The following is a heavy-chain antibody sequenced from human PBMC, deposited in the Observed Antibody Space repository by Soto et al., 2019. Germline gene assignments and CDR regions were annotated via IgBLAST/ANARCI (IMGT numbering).Heavy chain of an antibody. CDR3: TTALAPNGYCGMDV. Sequence: EVQLVESGGGLVQPGGSLKLSCAASGFTFSGSGMHWVRQASGKGLEWVGRIRSKANNYATAYAASVKGRFTISRDDSKNTAYLLMNSLKTEDTAVYYCTTALAPNGYCGMDVWGQGTTVTISS. CDR2: IRSKANNYAT. J-gene: IGHJ6*02. CDR1: GFTFSGSG. V-gene: IGHV3-73*01. D-gene: IGHD6-6*01.